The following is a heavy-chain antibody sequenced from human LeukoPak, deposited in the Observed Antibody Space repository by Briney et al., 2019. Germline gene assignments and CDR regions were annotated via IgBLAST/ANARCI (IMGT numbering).Heavy chain of an antibody. CDR2: ISSSSSYI. D-gene: IGHD2-15*01. Sequence: GGSLRLSCAASGFTFSSYSMNWVRQAPGKGLEWVSSISSSSSYIYYADSVKGRFTISRDNAKNSLYLQMNSLRAEDTAVYYCARVAWYCSGGSCYRGGFDYWGQGTLVTVSS. J-gene: IGHJ4*02. CDR1: GFTFSSYS. CDR3: ARVAWYCSGGSCYRGGFDY. V-gene: IGHV3-21*01.